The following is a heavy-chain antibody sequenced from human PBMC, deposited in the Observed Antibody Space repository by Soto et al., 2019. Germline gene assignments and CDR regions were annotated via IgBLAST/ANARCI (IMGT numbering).Heavy chain of an antibody. Sequence: GALRLACSASGCTFSSYAMHGVRQAAGKGLEWVAVISYDGSNKYYADSVKGRFTISRDNPKNTLYLQMNSLRAEDTAVYYCARDVAAAGDRYNWFDPWGQGTLVTVYS. D-gene: IGHD6-13*01. V-gene: IGHV3-30-3*01. CDR1: GCTFSSYA. CDR3: ARDVAAAGDRYNWFDP. CDR2: ISYDGSNK. J-gene: IGHJ5*02.